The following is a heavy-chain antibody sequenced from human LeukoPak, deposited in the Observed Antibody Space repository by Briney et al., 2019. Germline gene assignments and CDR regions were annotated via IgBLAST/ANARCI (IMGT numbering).Heavy chain of an antibody. V-gene: IGHV1-69*13. D-gene: IGHD5-24*01. CDR1: GGTFSSYA. CDR2: IMTIFGSA. Sequence: GASVKVSCKASGGTFSSYAICWVRQAPGQGLGWMGGIMTIFGSANYAQKFQGRLTITADESTSTTYMELSSLRSEDTAVYYCARTLSLDGYNHFDFWGQGTLVTVSS. CDR3: ARTLSLDGYNHFDF. J-gene: IGHJ4*02.